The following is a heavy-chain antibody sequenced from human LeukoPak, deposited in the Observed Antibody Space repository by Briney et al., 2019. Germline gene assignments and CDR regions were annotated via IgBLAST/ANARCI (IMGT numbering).Heavy chain of an antibody. Sequence: SVKVSCKASVCTFSSYAISWVRQAPGQGLEWMGGIIPIFGTANYAQKFQGRVTITADESTSTAYMELSSLRSEDTAVYYCARAQPGRYYYDSSGYRNAFDYWGQGTLVTVSS. J-gene: IGHJ4*02. V-gene: IGHV1-69*13. CDR3: ARAQPGRYYYDSSGYRNAFDY. D-gene: IGHD3-22*01. CDR1: VCTFSSYA. CDR2: IIPIFGTA.